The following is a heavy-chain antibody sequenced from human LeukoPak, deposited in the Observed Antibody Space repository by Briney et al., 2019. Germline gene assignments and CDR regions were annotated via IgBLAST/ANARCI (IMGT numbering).Heavy chain of an antibody. CDR2: ISSSSSYI. D-gene: IGHD3-10*01. CDR1: GFTFSSYS. J-gene: IGHJ4*02. CDR3: ARAKGILWFGESFDY. V-gene: IGHV3-21*04. Sequence: GGSLRLSCAASGFTFSSYSMNWVRQAPGKGLEWVSSISSSSSYIYYADSVKGRFTISRDNAKNSLYLQMNSLRAEDTAVYYCARAKGILWFGESFDYWGQGTLVTVSS.